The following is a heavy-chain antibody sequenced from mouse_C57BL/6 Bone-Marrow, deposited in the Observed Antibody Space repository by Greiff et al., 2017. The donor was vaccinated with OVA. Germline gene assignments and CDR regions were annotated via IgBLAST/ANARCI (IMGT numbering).Heavy chain of an antibody. Sequence: EVKVVESGGGLVQSGRSLRLSCATSGFTFSDFYMEWVRQAPGKGLEWIAASRNKANDYTTEYSASVKGRFIVSRDTSQSILYLQMNALRAEDTAIYYCARDDDYGSSYNWYFDVWGTGTTVTVSS. CDR2: SRNKANDYTT. J-gene: IGHJ1*03. CDR1: GFTFSDFY. CDR3: ARDDDYGSSYNWYFDV. V-gene: IGHV7-1*01. D-gene: IGHD1-1*01.